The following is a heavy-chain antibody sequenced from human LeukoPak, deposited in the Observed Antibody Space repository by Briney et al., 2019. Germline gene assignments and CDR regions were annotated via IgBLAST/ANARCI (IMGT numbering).Heavy chain of an antibody. CDR3: ARETRDTAMDYSFDY. CDR2: ISAYNGNT. J-gene: IGHJ4*02. V-gene: IGHV1-18*01. D-gene: IGHD5-18*01. Sequence: ASVTVSCKASGYTFTSYGISWVRQAPGQGLEWMGWISAYNGNTNYAQKLQGRVTMTTDTSTSTAYMELRSLRSDDTAVYYCARETRDTAMDYSFDYWGQGTLVTVSS. CDR1: GYTFTSYG.